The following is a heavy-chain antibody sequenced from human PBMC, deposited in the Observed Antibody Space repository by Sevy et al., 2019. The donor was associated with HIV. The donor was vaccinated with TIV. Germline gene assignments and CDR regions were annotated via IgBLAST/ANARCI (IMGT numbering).Heavy chain of an antibody. J-gene: IGHJ4*02. V-gene: IGHV3-7*01. D-gene: IGHD1-26*01. CDR1: GFTFSSFW. CDR2: IKKDGSEK. Sequence: GGSLRLSCAGSGFTFSSFWMTWVRQGPGKGLEWVANIKKDGSEKYYMDSVKGRFTISRDNAKNSLYLQMNSLRAEDTAVYYCAKDQAVGATGDDYWGQGTLVTVSS. CDR3: AKDQAVGATGDDY.